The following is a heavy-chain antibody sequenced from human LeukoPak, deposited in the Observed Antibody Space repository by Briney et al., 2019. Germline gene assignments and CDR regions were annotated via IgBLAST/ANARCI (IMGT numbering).Heavy chain of an antibody. J-gene: IGHJ3*02. V-gene: IGHV3-48*03. D-gene: IGHD3-16*01. CDR2: ISSSSTII. CDR3: GASRQYVGAFDI. Sequence: PGGSLRLSCAASGFTFSSYELYWVRQAPGKGLEWISYISSSSTIIKYADSARGRFTISRDDARESLYLQMSSLRADDTAIYYCGASRQYVGAFDIWGQGTLVTVSS. CDR1: GFTFSSYE.